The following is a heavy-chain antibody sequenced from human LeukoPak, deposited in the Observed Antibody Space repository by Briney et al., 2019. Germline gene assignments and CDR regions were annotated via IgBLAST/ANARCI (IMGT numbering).Heavy chain of an antibody. CDR1: GGSFSGYY. CDR3: ARLSYSRAVLSLGRYFDL. CDR2: INHSGST. V-gene: IGHV4-34*01. D-gene: IGHD2-15*01. J-gene: IGHJ2*01. Sequence: SETLSLTCAVYGGSFSGYYWSWIRQPPGKGLEWIGEINHSGSTNYNPSLKSRVTISVDTSKNQFSLKLSSVTAADTAVYYCARLSYSRAVLSLGRYFDLWGRGTLVTVSS.